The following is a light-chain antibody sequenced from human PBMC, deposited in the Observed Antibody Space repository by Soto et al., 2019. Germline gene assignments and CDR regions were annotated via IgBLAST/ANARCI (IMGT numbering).Light chain of an antibody. CDR2: DAS. Sequence: DIQLTQSPSALAASVGDRVTITCRASRTISPWLAWYQQKPGKAPRLLIYDASSLQSGVPSRFSGAGSGAEFTLTINNLQPDDFATYYCQQYNSYSPYNFGQGTRL. J-gene: IGKJ2*01. V-gene: IGKV1-5*01. CDR1: RTISPW. CDR3: QQYNSYSPYN.